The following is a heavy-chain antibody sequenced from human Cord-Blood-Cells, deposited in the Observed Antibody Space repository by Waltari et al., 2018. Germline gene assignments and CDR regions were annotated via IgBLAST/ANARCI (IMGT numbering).Heavy chain of an antibody. V-gene: IGHV5-51*01. Sequence: EVQLVQSGAEVKKPGESLKISCKGSGYSFTSYWIGWVRQMPGKGLEWMGIIYPGGSDTRYSPSLQGQVTISADKSISTAYLQWSSLKASDTAMYYCARHSEYYDSSGYYLNWFDPWGQGTLVTVSS. J-gene: IGHJ5*02. CDR1: GYSFTSYW. D-gene: IGHD3-22*01. CDR3: ARHSEYYDSSGYYLNWFDP. CDR2: IYPGGSDT.